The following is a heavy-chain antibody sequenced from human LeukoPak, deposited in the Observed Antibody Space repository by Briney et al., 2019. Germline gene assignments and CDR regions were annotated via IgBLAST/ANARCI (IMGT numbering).Heavy chain of an antibody. V-gene: IGHV3-33*01. CDR3: ARDSGELRNSFDM. J-gene: IGHJ3*02. CDR2: IWYDGSQE. CDR1: GFSFSNYG. Sequence: PGGSLSLPCVASGFSFSNYGMNWFRQAPGRGLEWVAVIWYDGSQEYYADSVKGRFTISRDNSKNTLDLQMNSLRVEDTAVYYCARDSGELRNSFDMWGHGTMVTVSS. D-gene: IGHD1-7*01.